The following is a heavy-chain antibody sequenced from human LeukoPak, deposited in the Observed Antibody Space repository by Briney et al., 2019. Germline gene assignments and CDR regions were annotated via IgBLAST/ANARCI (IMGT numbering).Heavy chain of an antibody. D-gene: IGHD4-17*01. J-gene: IGHJ2*01. Sequence: PSETLSLTCAVYGGSFSGYYWSWIRQPPGKGLEWLGEVNHGGGANYSPSLKSRVTMSVDTSKNHFSLELSSVTAADTAIYYCARANAVTTVLFDLWGRGTLVTVSS. CDR1: GGSFSGYY. CDR2: VNHGGGA. V-gene: IGHV4-34*01. CDR3: ARANAVTTVLFDL.